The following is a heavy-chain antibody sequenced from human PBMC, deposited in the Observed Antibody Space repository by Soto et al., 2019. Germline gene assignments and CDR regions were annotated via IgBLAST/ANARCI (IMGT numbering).Heavy chain of an antibody. D-gene: IGHD5-12*01. V-gene: IGHV4-30-4*01. CDR1: GGSISSGVYY. CDR2: IYYSGST. J-gene: IGHJ4*02. CDR3: ARFTVATHFDGY. Sequence: HVQLQESGPGLLNPSQTLSLTCTVSGGSISSGVYYWTWIRQPPGKGLEWIAYIYYSGSTYYHPSLRSRVTISVDTSENQFSLKLSSVTATDTAVYYCARFTVATHFDGYWGQGTLVTVSS.